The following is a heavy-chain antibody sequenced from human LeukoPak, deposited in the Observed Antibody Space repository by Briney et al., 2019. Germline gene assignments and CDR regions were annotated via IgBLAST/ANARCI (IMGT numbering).Heavy chain of an antibody. D-gene: IGHD5-18*01. V-gene: IGHV3-53*01. CDR3: ARDRGYSYGHFDY. CDR2: IYSGGST. J-gene: IGHJ4*02. Sequence: GGSLRLSCAASGFTVSSNYMSWVRQAPGKGLEWVSVIYSGGSTYYADSVKGRFTISRDNSKNTLYLQMNSLRAEDTAVYYRARDRGYSYGHFDYWGQGTLVTVSS. CDR1: GFTVSSNY.